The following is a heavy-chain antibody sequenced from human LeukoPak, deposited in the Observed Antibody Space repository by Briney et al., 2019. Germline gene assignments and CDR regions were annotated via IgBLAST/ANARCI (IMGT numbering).Heavy chain of an antibody. D-gene: IGHD5-12*01. Sequence: EASETLSLTCTVSGGPISGYFWSWIRRPPGKGLEWIGYIHDNGRTTYNPSLRSRVTISVDTSKSQFSLKLNSLTTTDTAVYYCARVGGYSGFYWGQGTLVTVSS. V-gene: IGHV4-59*01. CDR1: GGPISGYF. CDR2: IHDNGRT. CDR3: ARVGGYSGFY. J-gene: IGHJ4*02.